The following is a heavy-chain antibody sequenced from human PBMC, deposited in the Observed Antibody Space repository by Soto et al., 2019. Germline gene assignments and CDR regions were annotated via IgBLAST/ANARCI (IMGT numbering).Heavy chain of an antibody. CDR2: ISGNARTI. V-gene: IGHV3-48*02. CDR3: ARDDVPGIAAAFGY. CDR1: GFTFTSYS. Sequence: GGSLRLSCAASGFTFTSYSINWVRQAQGKGLEWLSFISGNARTIYYAGSVKGRFTVSRDNAKNSIYLQMNSLRDEDTAVYYCARDDVPGIAAAFGYWGQGTLVTVSS. J-gene: IGHJ4*02. D-gene: IGHD6-13*01.